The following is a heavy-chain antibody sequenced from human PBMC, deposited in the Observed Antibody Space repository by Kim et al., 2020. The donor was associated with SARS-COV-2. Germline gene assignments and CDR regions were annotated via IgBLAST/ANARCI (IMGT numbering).Heavy chain of an antibody. CDR3: AREERESYGLAG. CDR1: GFTFSDYW. J-gene: IGHJ6*02. D-gene: IGHD1-1*01. Sequence: GGSLRLSCAGSGFTFSDYWMTWVRQAPGKGLEWVANIRGDGSDKNHVDSVRGRLTISRDNAKNSMYMQMNSLRAEDTAVYYCAREERESYGLAGWGQGAT. CDR2: IRGDGSDK. V-gene: IGHV3-7*01.